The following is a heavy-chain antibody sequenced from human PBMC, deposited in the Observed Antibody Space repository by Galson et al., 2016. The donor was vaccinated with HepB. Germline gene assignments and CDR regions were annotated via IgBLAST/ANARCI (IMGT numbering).Heavy chain of an antibody. CDR1: GFSFSKYS. Sequence: SLRLSCAASGFSFSKYSLTWVRQAPGKGLEWVANIEQDGSEKYYVESVKGRFTIFRDNAKKSLYLQMNSLRADDTAVYYCTRSVFSGYEPWAWGPKSKDYYYGMDVWGQGTTVTVSS. V-gene: IGHV3-7*01. CDR3: TRSVFSGYEPWAWGPKSKDYYYGMDV. D-gene: IGHD5-12*01. J-gene: IGHJ6*02. CDR2: IEQDGSEK.